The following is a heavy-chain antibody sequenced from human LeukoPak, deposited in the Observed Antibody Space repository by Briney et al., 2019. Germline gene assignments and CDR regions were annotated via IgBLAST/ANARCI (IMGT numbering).Heavy chain of an antibody. CDR3: ARDQSYDFWSWGYYMDV. J-gene: IGHJ6*03. V-gene: IGHV3-7*01. D-gene: IGHD3-3*01. Sequence: GGSLRLSCAASGFTFSSYWMSWVRQAPGKGLEWVANIKQDGSAKYYVGSVKGRFTISRDNAKNSLYLQMNSLRAEDTAVYYCARDQSYDFWSWGYYMDVWGKGTTVTVSS. CDR1: GFTFSSYW. CDR2: IKQDGSAK.